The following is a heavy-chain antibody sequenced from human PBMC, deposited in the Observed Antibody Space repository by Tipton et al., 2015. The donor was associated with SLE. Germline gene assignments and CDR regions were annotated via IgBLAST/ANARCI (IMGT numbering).Heavy chain of an antibody. D-gene: IGHD5-24*01. CDR2: MNPNSGNT. V-gene: IGHV1-8*02. CDR3: ASLGAVTDAYNDED. CDR1: GYTFTSYD. Sequence: QSGAEVKKPGASVKVSCKASGYTFTSYDINWVRQATGQGLEWMGWMNPNSGNTGYAQKFQGRVTMTRNTSVSTAYMELSSLRSEDTAVYYCASLGAVTDAYNDEDWGQGTLVTVSS. J-gene: IGHJ4*02.